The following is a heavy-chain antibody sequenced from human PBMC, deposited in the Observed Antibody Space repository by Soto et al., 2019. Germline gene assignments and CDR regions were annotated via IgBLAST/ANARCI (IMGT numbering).Heavy chain of an antibody. CDR1: GGSFSGYY. D-gene: IGHD1-26*01. CDR2: INHSGST. J-gene: IGHJ3*02. Sequence: PSETLSLTCAVYGGSFSGYYWSWIRQPPGKWLEWIGEINHSGSTNYNPSLKSRVTISVDTSKNQFSLKLSSVTAADTAVYYCAKGGVGSTSNAFDIWGQGTMVTVSS. V-gene: IGHV4-34*01. CDR3: AKGGVGSTSNAFDI.